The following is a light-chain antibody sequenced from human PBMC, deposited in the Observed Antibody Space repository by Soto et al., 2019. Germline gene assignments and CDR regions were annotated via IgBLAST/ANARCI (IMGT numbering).Light chain of an antibody. V-gene: IGKV1-12*01. CDR1: QNISKW. J-gene: IGKJ4*01. CDR3: QQANSFPLT. Sequence: DIQMTQSPSTLSAFVGDRFTITCRASQNISKWLAWYQQKTGKAPKLLIYAASSLQSGVPSRFSGSGSGTDFTLTISSLQPEDFATYYCQQANSFPLTFGGGTKVDIK. CDR2: AAS.